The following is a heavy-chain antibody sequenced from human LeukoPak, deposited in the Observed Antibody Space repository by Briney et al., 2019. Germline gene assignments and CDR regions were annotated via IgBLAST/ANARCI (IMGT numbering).Heavy chain of an antibody. V-gene: IGHV1-69*04. D-gene: IGHD6-6*01. CDR2: IIPILGLA. J-gene: IGHJ4*02. Sequence: SVKVSCKASGYTFTGYYMHWVRQAPGQGLEWMGRIIPILGLANYTQKFQGRVTITADKSTSTAYMELSSLRSEDTAVYYCARDWAASIAARHWGQGTLVTVSS. CDR1: GYTFTGYY. CDR3: ARDWAASIAARH.